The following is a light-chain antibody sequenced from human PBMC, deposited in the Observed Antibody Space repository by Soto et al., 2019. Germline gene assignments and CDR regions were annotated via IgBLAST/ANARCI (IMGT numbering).Light chain of an antibody. CDR3: QKYNSPPSIT. V-gene: IGKV1-27*01. CDR1: QSISNY. Sequence: DIQMTQSPSSLSASVGDRVTITCRASQSISNYLNWYQQKPGKAPKLLIYAASTLQSGVPSRFSGSGSGTDFTLTISSLQPEDVATYYCQKYNSPPSITFGQGTLLEIK. J-gene: IGKJ5*01. CDR2: AAS.